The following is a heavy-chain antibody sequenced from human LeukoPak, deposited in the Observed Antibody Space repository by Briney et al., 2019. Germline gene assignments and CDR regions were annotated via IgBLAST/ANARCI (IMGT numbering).Heavy chain of an antibody. Sequence: SEILSLTCTVSGGSISSYYWSWIRQPPGKGLEWIGYIYYSGSTNYNPSLKSRVTISVDTSKNQFSLKLSSVTAADTAVYYCARVYDSSGWFDYWGQGTLVTVSS. J-gene: IGHJ4*02. CDR1: GGSISSYY. D-gene: IGHD3-22*01. V-gene: IGHV4-59*01. CDR2: IYYSGST. CDR3: ARVYDSSGWFDY.